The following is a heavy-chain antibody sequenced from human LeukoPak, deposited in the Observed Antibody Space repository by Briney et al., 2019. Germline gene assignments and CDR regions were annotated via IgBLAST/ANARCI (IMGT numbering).Heavy chain of an antibody. CDR2: INPNSGGT. Sequence: ASVKVSCKASGYTFTSYGISWVRQAPGQGLEWMGRINPNSGGTNYAQKFQGRVTMTRDTSISTAYMELSRLRSDDTAVYYCARERGIAAPPYYYYYGMDVWGQGTTVTVSS. V-gene: IGHV1-2*06. CDR3: ARERGIAAPPYYYYYGMDV. CDR1: GYTFTSYG. J-gene: IGHJ6*02. D-gene: IGHD6-13*01.